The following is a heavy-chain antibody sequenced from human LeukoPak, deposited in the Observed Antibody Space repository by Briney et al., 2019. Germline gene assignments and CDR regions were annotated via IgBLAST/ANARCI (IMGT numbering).Heavy chain of an antibody. J-gene: IGHJ3*01. V-gene: IGHV1-69*01. D-gene: IGHD3-22*01. CDR3: ARDDYYDSSAYRENPFDV. CDR2: IIPILGTT. Sequence: SVKVSCTASGDTFSSYAISWLRQAPGQGLEWMGGIIPILGTTNYAQKFQGRVTITADESTSTLYMELRSLRSEDTAIYYCARDDYYDSSAYRENPFDVWGQGTMVTVSS. CDR1: GDTFSSYA.